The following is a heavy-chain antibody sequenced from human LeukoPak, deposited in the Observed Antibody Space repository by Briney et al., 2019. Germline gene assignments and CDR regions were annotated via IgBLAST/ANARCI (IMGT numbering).Heavy chain of an antibody. CDR3: ARSMVRGVIGSHFDY. CDR1: GFTFSSYA. V-gene: IGHV3-30-3*01. Sequence: GGSLRLSCAASGFTFSSYAMHWVRQAPGKGLEWVAVISYDGSNKYYAVSVKGRFTISRDNSKNTLYLQMNSLRAEDTAVYYCARSMVRGVIGSHFDYWGQGTLVTVSS. D-gene: IGHD3-10*01. CDR2: ISYDGSNK. J-gene: IGHJ4*02.